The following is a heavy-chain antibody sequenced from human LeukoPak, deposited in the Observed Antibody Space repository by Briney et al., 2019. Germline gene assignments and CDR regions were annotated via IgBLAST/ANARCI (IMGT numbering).Heavy chain of an antibody. CDR2: IYYSGST. V-gene: IGHV4-59*01. CDR1: GGSISSYY. D-gene: IGHD6-25*01. Sequence: PSETLSLTCTVSGGSISSYYWSWLRQPPGKGLEGIGYIYYSGSTNYNPSLKSRVTISVATSKNQFSLKLSSVTAADTAVYYCARGYSSANWFDPWGQGTLVTVSS. CDR3: ARGYSSANWFDP. J-gene: IGHJ5*02.